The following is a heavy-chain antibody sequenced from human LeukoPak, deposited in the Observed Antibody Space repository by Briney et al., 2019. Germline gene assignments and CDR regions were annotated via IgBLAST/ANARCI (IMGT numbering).Heavy chain of an antibody. CDR3: ARGVFGVVIIGDYFALDY. D-gene: IGHD3-3*01. V-gene: IGHV4-59*01. CDR2: IYYSGST. J-gene: IGHJ4*02. Sequence: SETLSLTCTVSGGSISSYYWSWIRQPPGKGLEWIGYIYYSGSTNYNPSLKSRVTISVDTSKNQFSLKLSSVTAADTAVYYCARGVFGVVIIGDYFALDYWGQGTLVNVSS. CDR1: GGSISSYY.